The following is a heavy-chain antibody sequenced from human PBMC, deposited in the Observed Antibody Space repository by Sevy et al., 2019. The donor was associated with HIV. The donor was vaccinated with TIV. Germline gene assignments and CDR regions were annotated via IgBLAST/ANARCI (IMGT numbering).Heavy chain of an antibody. CDR3: ARDGGYSIKWYPLY. CDR2: ISYEGTET. V-gene: IGHV3-30-3*01. J-gene: IGHJ4*01. D-gene: IGHD6-13*01. CDR1: GFAFSSHA. Sequence: GGSLRLSCAASGFAFSSHAMHWVRQAPGKGLEWVAVISYEGTETFYAASVEGRFTISRDNSKNMLSLQINSLRPEDTAVYFCARDGGYSIKWYPLYWGHGALVTVSS.